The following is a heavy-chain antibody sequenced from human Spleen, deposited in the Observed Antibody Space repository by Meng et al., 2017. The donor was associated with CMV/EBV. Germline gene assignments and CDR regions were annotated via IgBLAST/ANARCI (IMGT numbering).Heavy chain of an antibody. D-gene: IGHD2-2*01. CDR2: IPYDGNKI. CDR1: KTTFQYYA. V-gene: IGHV3-30*04. CDR3: AREKGYQLLRYYYYGMDV. Sequence: GGSLRLSCVASKTTFQYYAIHWVRQAPAKGLEWVAVIPYDGNKIYYADSVKGRCTISRDNSRNTLYLQMNSLRDEDTAVYYCAREKGYQLLRYYYYGMDVWGQGTTVTVSS. J-gene: IGHJ6*02.